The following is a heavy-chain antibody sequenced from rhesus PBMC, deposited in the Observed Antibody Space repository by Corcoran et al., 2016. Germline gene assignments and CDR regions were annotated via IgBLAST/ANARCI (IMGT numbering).Heavy chain of an antibody. D-gene: IGHD6S26*01. J-gene: IGHJ4*01. Sequence: EVQLVESGGGLAKPGGSLRLSCAASGFTFGDYGMHWVRQAPGKGLEWVSSISNTDKTLYNADSVKGRITVSRDNTKNSLSLQMSSLRAEDTAVYYCTRDRVAAAGPLDYWGQGVLVTVSS. V-gene: IGHV3-183*02. CDR1: GFTFGDYG. CDR3: TRDRVAAAGPLDY. CDR2: ISNTDKTL.